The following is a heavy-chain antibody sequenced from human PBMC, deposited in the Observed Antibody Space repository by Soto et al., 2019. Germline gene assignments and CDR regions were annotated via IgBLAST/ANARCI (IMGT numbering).Heavy chain of an antibody. CDR1: GYTFTSYY. D-gene: IGHD6-19*01. J-gene: IGHJ5*02. V-gene: IGHV1-46*01. Sequence: AASVKVSCKASGYTFTSYYMHWVRQAPGQGLEWMGIINPSGGSTSYAQKFQGRVTMTRDTSTSTVYMELSSLRSEDTAVYYCARGRYSSGWFNWFDPWGQGNLVTVPS. CDR2: INPSGGST. CDR3: ARGRYSSGWFNWFDP.